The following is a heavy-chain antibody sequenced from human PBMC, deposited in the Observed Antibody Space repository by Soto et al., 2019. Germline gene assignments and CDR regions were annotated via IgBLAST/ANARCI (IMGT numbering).Heavy chain of an antibody. V-gene: IGHV3-9*01. CDR3: AKGDDYTNRGALHY. Sequence: PGGSLRLSCAASGFIFDEYVMHWVRQAPGKGLEWVSGISWNGGRLGYADSVKGRFTISRDNANNSLYLQMNSLRAEDTALYYCAKGDDYTNRGALHYWGQGTLVTVSS. D-gene: IGHD4-4*01. CDR1: GFIFDEYV. CDR2: ISWNGGRL. J-gene: IGHJ4*02.